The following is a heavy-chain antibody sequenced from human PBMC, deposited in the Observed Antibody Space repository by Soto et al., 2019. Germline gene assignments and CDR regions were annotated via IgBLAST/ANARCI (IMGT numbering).Heavy chain of an antibody. D-gene: IGHD6-6*01. CDR2: MNPNSGNT. CDR1: GYTFTSYD. CDR3: ARGSSGAALDPYYYYGMDV. V-gene: IGHV1-8*01. J-gene: IGHJ6*02. Sequence: ASVKVSCKASGYTFTSYDINWVRQATGQGLEWMGWMNPNSGNTGYAQKFQGRVTMTRNTSISTAYMELSSLRSEDTAVYYCARGSSGAALDPYYYYGMDVWGQGTPVTVSS.